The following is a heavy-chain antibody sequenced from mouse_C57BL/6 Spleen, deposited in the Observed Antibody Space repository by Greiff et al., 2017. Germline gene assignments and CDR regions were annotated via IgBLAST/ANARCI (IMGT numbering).Heavy chain of an antibody. CDR1: GYTFTDYN. CDR2: INPNNGGT. V-gene: IGHV1-18*01. J-gene: IGHJ4*01. D-gene: IGHD2-4*01. CDR3: ARRGVYYDYDEGDYYAMDY. Sequence: VQLQQSGPELVKPGASVKIPCKASGYTFTDYNMDWVKQSHGKSLEWIGDINPNNGGTIYNQKFKGKATLTVDKSSSTAYMELRSLTSEDTAVYYCARRGVYYDYDEGDYYAMDYWGQGTSVTVSS.